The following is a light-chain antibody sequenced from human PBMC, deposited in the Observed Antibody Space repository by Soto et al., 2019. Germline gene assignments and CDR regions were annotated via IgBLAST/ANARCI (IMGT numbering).Light chain of an antibody. CDR1: QSVSSSY. CDR3: QQYNSYSTWT. CDR2: GAS. J-gene: IGKJ1*01. V-gene: IGKV3-20*01. Sequence: EIVLTQSPGTLSLSPGERATLSCRASQSVSSSYLAWYQQKPGQAPRLLIYGASSRATGIPDRFSGSGSGTEFTLTISSLQPDDFATYYCQQYNSYSTWTFGQATKVDI.